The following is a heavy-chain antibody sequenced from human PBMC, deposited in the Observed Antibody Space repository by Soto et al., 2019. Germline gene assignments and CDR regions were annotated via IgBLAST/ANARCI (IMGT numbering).Heavy chain of an antibody. V-gene: IGHV2-70*01. CDR3: ARTTVVVPAATQSYYYYGMDV. D-gene: IGHD2-2*01. Sequence: GTGPTLVNPTQTLTQTCTFSGFSLNTSGMCVSWIRQPPGKALELLALIDWDDDKYYSTSLKTRLTISKDTSKNQVVLTMTNMDPVDTATYYCARTTVVVPAATQSYYYYGMDVWGQGTTVPGSS. J-gene: IGHJ6*02. CDR2: IDWDDDK. CDR1: GFSLNTSGMC.